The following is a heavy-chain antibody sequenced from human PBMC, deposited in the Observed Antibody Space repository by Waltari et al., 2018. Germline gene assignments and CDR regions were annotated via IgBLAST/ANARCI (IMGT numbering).Heavy chain of an antibody. Sequence: EVQLVQSGAEVKKPGESLKISCKGSGYSFTSYWIGWVRQMPGKGLEWMGIIYPVDSDTRYSPSFQGQVTISADKSISTAYLQWSSLKASDTAMYYCARADLWRIDSSGSYAFDIWGQGTMVTVSS. J-gene: IGHJ3*02. V-gene: IGHV5-51*03. CDR2: IYPVDSDT. D-gene: IGHD3-22*01. CDR1: GYSFTSYW. CDR3: ARADLWRIDSSGSYAFDI.